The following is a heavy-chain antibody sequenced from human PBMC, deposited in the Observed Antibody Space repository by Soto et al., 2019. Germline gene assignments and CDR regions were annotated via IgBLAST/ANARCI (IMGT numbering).Heavy chain of an antibody. CDR1: GFNLKTYW. Sequence: EVQLVESGGGLVQPGGSLRLACVASGFNLKTYWMHWVRQTPGQGLVWVSRIDSGGTVRNYVDSMKGRFTISRDNARNTLYLQMNNLRVDDTAVYFCARETYASGRYSFDYWGQGTPVTVSS. CDR3: ARETYASGRYSFDY. CDR2: IDSGGTVR. V-gene: IGHV3-74*01. J-gene: IGHJ4*02. D-gene: IGHD6-19*01.